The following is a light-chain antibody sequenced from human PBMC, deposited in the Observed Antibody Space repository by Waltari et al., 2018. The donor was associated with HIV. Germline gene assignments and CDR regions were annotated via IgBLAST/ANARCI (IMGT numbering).Light chain of an antibody. CDR2: LNSDGSH. J-gene: IGLJ3*02. CDR3: QTWGTGIRV. V-gene: IGLV4-69*01. CDR1: SGHSSYA. Sequence: QLVLTQSPSASASLGASVKLTFTLSSGHSSYAITWHQQQPEKGPRYLMKLNSDGSHSKGDGIPERFAGSSSGAERYLTISSLQSEDEADYYCQTWGTGIRVFGGGTKLTVL.